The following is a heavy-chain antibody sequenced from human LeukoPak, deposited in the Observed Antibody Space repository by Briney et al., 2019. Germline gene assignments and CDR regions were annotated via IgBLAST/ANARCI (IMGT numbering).Heavy chain of an antibody. D-gene: IGHD1-7*01. V-gene: IGHV4-30-4*01. CDR1: GVSISSADYY. CDR3: ARHITGTTYDY. Sequence: SQTLSLTCTVSGVSISSADYYWSWIRQPPGRGLEWIGYISYSGSTYYNPSLESRLTISVDTSKNQFSLRLTSVTAADTAVYYCARHITGTTYDYWGQGTLVTVSS. J-gene: IGHJ4*02. CDR2: ISYSGST.